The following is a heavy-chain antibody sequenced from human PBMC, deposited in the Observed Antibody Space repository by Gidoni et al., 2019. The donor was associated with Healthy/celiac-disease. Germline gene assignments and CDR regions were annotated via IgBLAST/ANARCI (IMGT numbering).Heavy chain of an antibody. CDR2: INHSGST. D-gene: IGHD1-20*01. V-gene: IGHV4-34*01. CDR1: GGSFNGYY. CDR3: ARGQRGLTGTTRCWFDP. Sequence: QVQLQQWGAGLLKPSETLSLTCAVYGGSFNGYYWSWIRQPPGKGLEWIGEINHSGSTNYNPSLKIRVTISVDTSKNQFSLKRSSVTAADTAVYYCARGQRGLTGTTRCWFDPWGQGTLVTVSS. J-gene: IGHJ5*02.